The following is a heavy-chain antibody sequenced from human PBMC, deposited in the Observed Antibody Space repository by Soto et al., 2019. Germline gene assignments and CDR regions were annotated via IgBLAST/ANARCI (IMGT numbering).Heavy chain of an antibody. J-gene: IGHJ6*03. CDR2: IYPGDSDT. CDR3: ARFRGPQQLVRSYYYYMDV. Sequence: PGESLKISCKGSGYSFTSYWIGWVRQMPGKGLEWMGIIYPGDSDTRYSPSFQGQVTISADKSISTAYLQWSSLKASDTAMYYCARFRGPQQLVRSYYYYMDVWGKGTTVTVSS. D-gene: IGHD6-6*01. V-gene: IGHV5-51*01. CDR1: GYSFTSYW.